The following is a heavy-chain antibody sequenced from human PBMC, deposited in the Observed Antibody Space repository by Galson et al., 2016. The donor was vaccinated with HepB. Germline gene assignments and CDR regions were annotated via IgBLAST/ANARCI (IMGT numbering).Heavy chain of an antibody. Sequence: CAISGDSVSSNNAAWNWIRQSPSRGLEWLGRTYYKSRWHNDYAVSVKSRITITPETSKNQFSLQLNSVTPEDTAVYYCARENGPYLNWGQGTLVTVSS. CDR3: ARENGPYLN. CDR1: GDSVSSNNAA. J-gene: IGHJ4*02. D-gene: IGHD2-8*01. CDR2: TYYKSRWHN. V-gene: IGHV6-1*01.